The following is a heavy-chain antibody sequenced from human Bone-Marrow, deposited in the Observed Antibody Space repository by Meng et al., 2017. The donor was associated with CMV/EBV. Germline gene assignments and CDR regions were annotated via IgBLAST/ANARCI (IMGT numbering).Heavy chain of an antibody. CDR2: IDSDGRST. V-gene: IGHV3-74*01. CDR3: IRGVGGTSGRHY. D-gene: IGHD1-26*01. J-gene: IGHJ4*02. CDR1: GFTFSSYW. Sequence: GESLKISCAASGFTFSSYWMHWVRQAPGKGLVWVSRIDSDGRSTNYADSVKGRFTISRDNAKNTLYLQMNSLRAEATAVSYCIRGVGGTSGRHYWGQGTLVTVSS.